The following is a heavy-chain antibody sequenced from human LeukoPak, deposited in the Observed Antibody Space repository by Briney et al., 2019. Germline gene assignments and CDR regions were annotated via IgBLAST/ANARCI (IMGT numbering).Heavy chain of an antibody. CDR3: ARGPYSSGSSADY. D-gene: IGHD6-19*01. Sequence: GGSLRLSCAASGFTLSSYTLNWVRQAPGKGLEWVSSISSRSEYIYYADSVKGRFTISTDNAKNSLYLQMNSLRAEDTAVYYCARGPYSSGSSADYWGQGTLVTVSS. J-gene: IGHJ4*02. V-gene: IGHV3-21*01. CDR2: ISSRSEYI. CDR1: GFTLSSYT.